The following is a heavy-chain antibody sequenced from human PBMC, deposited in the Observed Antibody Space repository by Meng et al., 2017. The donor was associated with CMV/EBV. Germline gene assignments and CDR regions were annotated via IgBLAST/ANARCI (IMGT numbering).Heavy chain of an antibody. CDR1: GFNFSSES. J-gene: IGHJ4*02. V-gene: IGHV3-30-3*01. D-gene: IGHD2-15*01. Sequence: QVQQVESGGGGVQPWRSLRLSCAVSGFNFSSESMDWVRQAPGKGLEWVAVISYDGSNKYYADSVKGRFTISRDNSKNTLYLQMNSLRAEDTAVYYCAGYSEPDYWGQGTLVTVSS. CDR3: AGYSEPDY. CDR2: ISYDGSNK.